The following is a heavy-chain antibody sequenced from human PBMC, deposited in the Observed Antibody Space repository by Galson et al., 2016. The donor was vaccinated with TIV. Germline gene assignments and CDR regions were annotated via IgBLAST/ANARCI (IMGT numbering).Heavy chain of an antibody. CDR2: ISLSGTTA. J-gene: IGHJ3*01. CDR3: AKPEGDGDYSLGAAFDF. Sequence: SLRLSCAASGFSVGFYVMSWVRQAPGKGLEWVSGISLSGTTAHYADSVRGRFIISRDNSRYPIYLEMNRLGAEDTAVYYCAKPEGDGDYSLGAAFDFWGQGTMVSVSS. V-gene: IGHV3-23*01. CDR1: GFSVGFYV. D-gene: IGHD4-17*01.